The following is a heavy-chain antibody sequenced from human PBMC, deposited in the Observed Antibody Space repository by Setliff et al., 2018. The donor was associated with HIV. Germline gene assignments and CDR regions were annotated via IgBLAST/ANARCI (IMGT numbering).Heavy chain of an antibody. Sequence: PGGSLRLSCAASEFTFSSYAMSWVRQAPGKGLEWVSSISVSGGSTYYADSVKGRFTISRDNSKNSLYLQMNSLRAEDTAVYYCAQAQTSVSGSYYQYLQHWGQGTLVTVSS. CDR3: AQAQTSVSGSYYQYLQH. J-gene: IGHJ1*01. D-gene: IGHD3-10*01. V-gene: IGHV3-23*01. CDR1: EFTFSSYA. CDR2: ISVSGGST.